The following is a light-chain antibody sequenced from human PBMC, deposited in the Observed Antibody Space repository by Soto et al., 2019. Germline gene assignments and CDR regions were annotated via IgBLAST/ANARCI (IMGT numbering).Light chain of an antibody. Sequence: DIQMTQSPSTLSASVGDRVTITCRASQSINTWLAWYQLKPGRAPKLLIYKASTSESGVSSRFSGSGSGTEFTLTISSLQPDDFATYYCQQYQTYSQFGQGTKVDIK. CDR2: KAS. V-gene: IGKV1-5*03. J-gene: IGKJ1*01. CDR1: QSINTW. CDR3: QQYQTYSQ.